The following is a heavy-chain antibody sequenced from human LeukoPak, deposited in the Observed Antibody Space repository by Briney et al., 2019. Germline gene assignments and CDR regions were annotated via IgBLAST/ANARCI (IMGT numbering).Heavy chain of an antibody. CDR2: INHSGST. D-gene: IGHD4-11*01. Sequence: SETLSLTCTVSGGSISRYYWNWIRQPPGKGLEWIGEINHSGSTNYNPSLKSRVTISVDTSKNQFSLKLSSVTAADTAVYYCVRGTVERYSNYGDWGQGTLVTVSS. CDR3: VRGTVERYSNYGD. V-gene: IGHV4-34*01. CDR1: GGSISRYY. J-gene: IGHJ4*02.